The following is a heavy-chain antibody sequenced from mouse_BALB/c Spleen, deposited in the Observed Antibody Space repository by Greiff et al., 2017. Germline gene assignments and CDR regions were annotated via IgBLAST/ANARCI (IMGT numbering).Heavy chain of an antibody. CDR3: TRDDYDDY. CDR1: GFTFSSYT. Sequence: EVKLVESGGGLVQPGGSLKLSCAASGFTFSSYTMSWVRQTPEKRLEWVATISSGGSYTYYPDSVKGRFTISRDNAKNTLYLQMSSLKSEDTAMYYCTRDDYDDYWGQGTTLTVSS. V-gene: IGHV5-6-4*01. D-gene: IGHD2-4*01. J-gene: IGHJ2*01. CDR2: ISSGGSYT.